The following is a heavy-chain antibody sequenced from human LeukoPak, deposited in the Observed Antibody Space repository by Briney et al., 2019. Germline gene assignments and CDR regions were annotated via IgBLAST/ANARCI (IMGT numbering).Heavy chain of an antibody. CDR3: ARDTSGYYLYYIDY. CDR1: GGSISNYY. V-gene: IGHV4-4*08. J-gene: IGHJ4*02. CDR2: IYVIGST. D-gene: IGHD3-22*01. Sequence: SETLSLTCTVSGGSISNYYWSWIRQPPGKGLEWIGYIYVIGSTNYNPSLKSRVTISVDTSKNQFSLKLSSVTAADTAVYYCARDTSGYYLYYIDYWGQGTLVTVSS.